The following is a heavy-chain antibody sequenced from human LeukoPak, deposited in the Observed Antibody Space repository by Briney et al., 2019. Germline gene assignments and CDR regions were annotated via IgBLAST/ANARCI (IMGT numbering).Heavy chain of an antibody. J-gene: IGHJ4*02. D-gene: IGHD6-19*01. CDR3: ARRKIEVAGIIDY. CDR1: GASITSRGSC. Sequence: PSETLSLTCTVSGASITSRGSCWGWLRQPPGKGLEWIGSLYYSGSTYYSPSLKSRVTISVDTSKNQFSLKLNSVSAADTAVYYCARRKIEVAGIIDYWGQGTLVTVSS. CDR2: LYYSGST. V-gene: IGHV4-39*01.